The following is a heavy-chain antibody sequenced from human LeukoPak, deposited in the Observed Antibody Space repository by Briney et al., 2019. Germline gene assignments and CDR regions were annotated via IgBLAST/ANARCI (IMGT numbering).Heavy chain of an antibody. V-gene: IGHV3-23*01. CDR2: ISGSGDST. CDR3: ATAGVAGSVGFDP. Sequence: PGGSLRPSCAASGFTFSNYAMRWVRQAPGKGLEWVSGISGSGDSTYYADSVKGRFTISRDNAKNSLYLQMNSLRAEDTAVYYCATAGVAGSVGFDPWGQGTLVTVSS. CDR1: GFTFSNYA. J-gene: IGHJ5*02. D-gene: IGHD6-19*01.